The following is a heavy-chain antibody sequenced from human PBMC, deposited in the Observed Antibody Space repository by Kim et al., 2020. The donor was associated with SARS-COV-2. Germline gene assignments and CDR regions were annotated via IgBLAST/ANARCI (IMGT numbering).Heavy chain of an antibody. CDR2: ISYDGSNK. J-gene: IGHJ6*02. V-gene: IGHV3-30-3*01. CDR3: ARDARGLPGQKLGMDV. D-gene: IGHD5-18*01. Sequence: GGSLRLSCAASGFTFSSYAMHWVRQAPGKGLEWVAVISYDGSNKYYADSVKGRFTISRDNSKNTLYLQMNSLRAEDTAVYYCARDARGLPGQKLGMDVWGQGTTVTVSS. CDR1: GFTFSSYA.